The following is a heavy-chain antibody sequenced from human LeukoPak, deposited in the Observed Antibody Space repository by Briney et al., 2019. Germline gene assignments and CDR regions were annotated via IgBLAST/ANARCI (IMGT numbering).Heavy chain of an antibody. CDR1: GFTVSSNS. Sequence: GGSLRLSCTVSGFTVSSNSMSWVRQAPGKGLEWVSVIYSGGSTYYADSVKGRFTISRDNSKNTLYLQMNSLRAEDTAVYYCARVRNDYGDYVDYWGQGTLVTVSS. CDR3: ARVRNDYGDYVDY. CDR2: IYSGGST. D-gene: IGHD4-17*01. J-gene: IGHJ4*02. V-gene: IGHV3-66*01.